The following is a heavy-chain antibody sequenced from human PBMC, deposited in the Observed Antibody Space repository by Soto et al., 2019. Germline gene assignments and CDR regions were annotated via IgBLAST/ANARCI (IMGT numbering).Heavy chain of an antibody. Sequence: PGGSLRLSCAASGFTFSSYGMHWVRQAPGKGLEWVAVISYDGSNKYYADSVKGRFTISRDNSKNTLYLQMNSLRAEDTAVYYCAKDLRPRTYYDFWSGHYYYYGMDVWGQGTTVTVSS. V-gene: IGHV3-30*18. D-gene: IGHD3-3*01. CDR3: AKDLRPRTYYDFWSGHYYYYGMDV. J-gene: IGHJ6*02. CDR1: GFTFSSYG. CDR2: ISYDGSNK.